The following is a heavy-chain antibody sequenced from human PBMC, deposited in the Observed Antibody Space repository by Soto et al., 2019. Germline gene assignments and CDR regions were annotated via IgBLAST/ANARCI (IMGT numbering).Heavy chain of an antibody. V-gene: IGHV4-31*03. Sequence: QVQLQESGPGLVKPSQTLSLTCTLSGGSISSEGYYWTWIRQHPGKGLEWIGDFYYSGTTSYNPSLKRRLTIAVDTSKNQFSLRLSSVTAADTAMYYCARRHDILTGSDSFDVWGRGTMVTVSS. CDR3: ARRHDILTGSDSFDV. J-gene: IGHJ3*01. CDR1: GGSISSEGYY. CDR2: FYYSGTT. D-gene: IGHD3-9*01.